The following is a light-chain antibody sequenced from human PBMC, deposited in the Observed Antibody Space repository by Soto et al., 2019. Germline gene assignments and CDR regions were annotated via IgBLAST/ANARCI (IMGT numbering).Light chain of an antibody. CDR1: SSDIGRYNY. J-gene: IGLJ1*01. CDR3: SSYTSSTTLHV. CDR2: EVS. Sequence: QSALTQPASVSGSPGQSITISCTGTSSDIGRYNYVSWYQQHPGKAPKLMIYEVSTRPSGVSNRFSGSKSGNTASLTISGLKAEDEADYYCSSYTSSTTLHVFGTGTKLTVL. V-gene: IGLV2-14*01.